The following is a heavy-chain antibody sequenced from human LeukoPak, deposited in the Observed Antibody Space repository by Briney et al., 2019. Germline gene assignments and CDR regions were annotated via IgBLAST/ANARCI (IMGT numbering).Heavy chain of an antibody. Sequence: GGSLRLSCAASGFTVGSNYMSWVRQAPGKGLEWVSVIYSDGTTYYADSVKGRFTISRDKSKNTLSLQMNGLRVEDTAVYYCAKVMPPGRIRFYSYYMDVWGKGTTVTVS. V-gene: IGHV3-53*05. D-gene: IGHD2-15*01. CDR1: GFTVGSNY. CDR3: AKVMPPGRIRFYSYYMDV. J-gene: IGHJ6*03. CDR2: IYSDGTT.